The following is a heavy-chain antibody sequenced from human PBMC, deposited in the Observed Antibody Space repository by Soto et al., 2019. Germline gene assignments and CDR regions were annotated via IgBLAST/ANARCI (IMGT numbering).Heavy chain of an antibody. CDR1: GFSLTTGGVG. CDR3: AHRRSPNEYGGDV. CDR2: IFSNDDK. D-gene: IGHD1-1*01. J-gene: IGHJ6*02. V-gene: IGHV2-5*01. Sequence: QITLKESGPTLVKPTQTLTLTCTFAGFSLTTGGVGVGWIRQPPGKALEWLALIFSNDDKRYSPSLRNRLTISKDTSKNQLVLIMTNMDPVDTATYYCAHRRSPNEYGGDVWGQGTTVTVSS.